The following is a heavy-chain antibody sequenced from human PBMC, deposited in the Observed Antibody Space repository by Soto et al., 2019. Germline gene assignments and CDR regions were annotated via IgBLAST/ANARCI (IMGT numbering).Heavy chain of an antibody. V-gene: IGHV3-30*18. CDR1: GFTFSSYG. CDR2: ISYDGSNK. J-gene: IGHJ6*02. CDR3: AKEGQHYDILTGYRSYYGMDV. D-gene: IGHD3-9*01. Sequence: QVQLVESGGGVVQPGRSLRLSCAASGFTFSSYGMHWVRQAPGKGLEWVAVISYDGSNKYYADSVKGRFTISRDNSKNTLYLQMNSLRAEDTAVYYCAKEGQHYDILTGYRSYYGMDVWAKGPRSPSP.